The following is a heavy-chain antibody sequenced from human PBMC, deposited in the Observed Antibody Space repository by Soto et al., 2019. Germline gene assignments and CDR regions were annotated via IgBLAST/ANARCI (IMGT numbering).Heavy chain of an antibody. V-gene: IGHV2-5*02. CDR3: AHIPSAEAENNWCDT. J-gene: IGHJ5*02. Sequence: QITLKESGPTLVKPTQTLTLTCTFSGFSLSNSGVGVGWIRQPPGKALEWLALIYWDDDKRYSPSLKSRLTITEDTSKNKVVLTMTSTDPVDTATYYCAHIPSAEAENNWCDTWGQGTLVTVSS. CDR2: IYWDDDK. D-gene: IGHD6-25*01. CDR1: GFSLSNSGVG.